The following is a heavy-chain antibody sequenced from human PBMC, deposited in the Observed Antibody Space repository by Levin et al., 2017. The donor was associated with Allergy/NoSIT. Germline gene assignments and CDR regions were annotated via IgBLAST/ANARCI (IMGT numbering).Heavy chain of an antibody. J-gene: IGHJ5*02. V-gene: IGHV4-34*01. Sequence: SQTLSLTCAVYGGSFSGYYWSWIRQPPGKGLEWIGEINHSGSTNYNPSLKSRVTISVDTSKNQFSLKLSSVTAADTAVYYCARGRLRYFDWLGEHNWFDPWGQGTLVTVSS. CDR3: ARGRLRYFDWLGEHNWFDP. D-gene: IGHD3-9*01. CDR1: GGSFSGYY. CDR2: INHSGST.